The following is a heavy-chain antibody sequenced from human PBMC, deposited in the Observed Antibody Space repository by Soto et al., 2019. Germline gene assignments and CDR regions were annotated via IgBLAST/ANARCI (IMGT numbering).Heavy chain of an antibody. Sequence: QGQLVQSGPEAKKPGASVKVSCKASGYTFSRYGISWVRQAPGQGLEWMGWISGYNGDTKYAQKVQGRVTMTIDTSTYTAYMELRILTSDDTAIYYCAKNGQPPYYYYGMDVWGQGTTVTVSS. D-gene: IGHD2-8*01. CDR3: AKNGQPPYYYYGMDV. CDR2: ISGYNGDT. J-gene: IGHJ6*02. V-gene: IGHV1-18*01. CDR1: GYTFSRYG.